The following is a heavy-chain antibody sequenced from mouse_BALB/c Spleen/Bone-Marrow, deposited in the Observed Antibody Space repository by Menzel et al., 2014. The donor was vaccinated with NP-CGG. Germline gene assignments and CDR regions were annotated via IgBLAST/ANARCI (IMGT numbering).Heavy chain of an antibody. V-gene: IGHV1S56*01. CDR3: ARETWYGNYVDYFDY. CDR1: GYTFTSYY. D-gene: IGHD2-10*02. Sequence: QVQLKESGPELVKPGTSVRISCKPSGYTFTSYYIHWVKQRPGQGLEWIGWIYPGNVDTKYNEKFKGKATLTADKSSSTAYMQLSSLTSEDSAVYFCARETWYGNYVDYFDYGGQGTTLTVSS. J-gene: IGHJ2*01. CDR2: IYPGNVDT.